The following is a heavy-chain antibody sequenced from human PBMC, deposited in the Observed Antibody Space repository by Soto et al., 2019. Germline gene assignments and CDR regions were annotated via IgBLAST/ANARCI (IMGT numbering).Heavy chain of an antibody. J-gene: IGHJ4*02. CDR1: GFTFSDYY. D-gene: IGHD2-15*01. Sequence: GSLRLCCAASGFTFSDYYMSWIRQAPGKGLEWVSSISKSGSTIHYADSVKGRFTVSRDNAKKSVYLQMNSLRVEDMAVYYCARETPLVAVTPEFDYWGQGTRVTVSS. CDR3: ARETPLVAVTPEFDY. CDR2: ISKSGSTI. V-gene: IGHV3-11*01.